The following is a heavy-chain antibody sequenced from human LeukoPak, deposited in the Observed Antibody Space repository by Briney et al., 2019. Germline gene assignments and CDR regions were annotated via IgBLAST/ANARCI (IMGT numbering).Heavy chain of an antibody. J-gene: IGHJ4*02. Sequence: GGSLRLSCVVSGFTFSTSAMSWVRQAPGKGLEWVSGISESGGSTYYADSVKGRFTSSRDNSKNTLYLQMNSLRAEDTAVYYYARETDPYHFDYWGQGTLVTVSS. CDR3: ARETDPYHFDY. D-gene: IGHD2-2*02. CDR1: GFTFSTSA. CDR2: ISESGGST. V-gene: IGHV3-23*01.